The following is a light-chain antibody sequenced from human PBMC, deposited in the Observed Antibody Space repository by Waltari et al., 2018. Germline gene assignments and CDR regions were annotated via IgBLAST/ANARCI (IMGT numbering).Light chain of an antibody. Sequence: QTFPHSDGNIYLNWFHQRPGQSPRRLIYKISNRDSGVPDRFSGSGSGTDFTLTISRVEAEDVGVFYCLQASHWPWTFGQGTKVEIQ. CDR2: KIS. V-gene: IGKV2-30*02. CDR3: LQASHWPWT. J-gene: IGKJ1*01. CDR1: QTFPHSDGNIY.